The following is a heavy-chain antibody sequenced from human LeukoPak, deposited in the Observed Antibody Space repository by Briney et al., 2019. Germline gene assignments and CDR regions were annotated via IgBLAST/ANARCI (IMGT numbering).Heavy chain of an antibody. CDR3: ARNRYGDYAEY. CDR1: GGSISSGSYY. J-gene: IGHJ4*02. CDR2: IYTSGST. Sequence: SQTLSLTCTVSGGSISSGSYYWSWIRQPAGKGLEWIGRIYTSGSTNYNPSLKSRVTISVDTSKNQFSLKLSSVTAADTAVYYCARNRYGDYAEYWGQGTLVTVSS. V-gene: IGHV4-61*02. D-gene: IGHD4-17*01.